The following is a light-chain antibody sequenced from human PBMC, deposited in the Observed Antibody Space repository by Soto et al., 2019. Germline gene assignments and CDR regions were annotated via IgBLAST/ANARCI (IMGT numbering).Light chain of an antibody. CDR2: SAS. J-gene: IGKJ5*01. Sequence: IQLTQSPSSLSASVGDRVTITCRASQGISSFLAWYQQKPGNAPKLLIYSASTLQSGVPSRFSGSGSGTDFTLTISSLQPDDFATHYCQQYHTSSITFGQGTLLEIK. CDR1: QGISSF. CDR3: QQYHTSSIT. V-gene: IGKV1-9*01.